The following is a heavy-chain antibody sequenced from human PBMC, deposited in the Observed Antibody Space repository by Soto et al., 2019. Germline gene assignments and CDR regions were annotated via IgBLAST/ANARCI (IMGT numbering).Heavy chain of an antibody. J-gene: IGHJ6*02. CDR1: GGTFSSYA. Sequence: QVQLVQSGAEVKKPGSSVKVSCKASGGTFSSYAISWVRQAPGQGLEWMGGIIPIFGTANYAQKFQGSVTITADASTSTAYMELRSLRSEATAVYYCAGPGDSYYLYGMDVWGQGPTVTVSS. V-gene: IGHV1-69*12. CDR2: IIPIFGTA. CDR3: AGPGDSYYLYGMDV.